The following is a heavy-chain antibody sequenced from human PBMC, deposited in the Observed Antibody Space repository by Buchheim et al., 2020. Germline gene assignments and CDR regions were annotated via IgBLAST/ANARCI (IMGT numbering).Heavy chain of an antibody. V-gene: IGHV3-30*02. Sequence: QVQLVESGGGVVQPGRSLRLSCAASGFTFSSYGMHWVRQAPGKGLEWVAFIRYDGSNKYYADSVTGRFTISRDNSKNTLYLQMNSLRAEDTAVYYCAKGSNMITFGGVIVGGGYYGMDVWGQGTT. D-gene: IGHD3-16*02. CDR2: IRYDGSNK. J-gene: IGHJ6*02. CDR1: GFTFSSYG. CDR3: AKGSNMITFGGVIVGGGYYGMDV.